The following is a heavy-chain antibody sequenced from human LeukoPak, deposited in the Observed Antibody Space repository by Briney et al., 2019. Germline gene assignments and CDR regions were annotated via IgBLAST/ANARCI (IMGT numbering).Heavy chain of an antibody. CDR2: IWYDGSKK. J-gene: IGHJ5*02. V-gene: IGHV3-33*01. Sequence: PGGSLRLSCAASGFTFSNYGMHWVRQAPGKGLEWVAVIWYDGSKKKYADSVKGRFSISRDNSKNTLYLQMNSLRAADTAVCYCVRDPYFYGSGSLEADKWFGPWGQGTLVIVSS. CDR1: GFTFSNYG. D-gene: IGHD3-10*01. CDR3: VRDPYFYGSGSLEADKWFGP.